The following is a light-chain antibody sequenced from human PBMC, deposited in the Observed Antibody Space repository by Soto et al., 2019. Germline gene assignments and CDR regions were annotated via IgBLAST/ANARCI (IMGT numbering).Light chain of an antibody. CDR3: QQFSSYPLT. V-gene: IGKV3-11*01. Sequence: EIMLSQPPATLSLSPGERATLSCRASQSVNIHLAWYQQKPRQAPRLLIYDASNRATGIPARFSGSGSGTDFTLTISTLEPEDFAVYYCQQFSSYPLTFGGGTKVDI. CDR2: DAS. CDR1: QSVNIH. J-gene: IGKJ4*01.